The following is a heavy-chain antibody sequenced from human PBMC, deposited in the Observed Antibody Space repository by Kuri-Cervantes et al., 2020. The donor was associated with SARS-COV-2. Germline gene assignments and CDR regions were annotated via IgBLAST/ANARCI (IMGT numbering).Heavy chain of an antibody. CDR2: ISSSSSTI. D-gene: IGHD1-26*01. CDR1: GFTFSSYS. Sequence: LSLTCAASGFTFSSYSMNWVRQAPGKGLEWVSYISSSSSTIYYADSVKGRFTISRDNAKNSLYLQMNSLRAEDTAVYYCARVKSIIDGSGSYLYYYGMDVWGQGTTVTVSS. J-gene: IGHJ6*02. V-gene: IGHV3-48*04. CDR3: ARVKSIIDGSGSYLYYYGMDV.